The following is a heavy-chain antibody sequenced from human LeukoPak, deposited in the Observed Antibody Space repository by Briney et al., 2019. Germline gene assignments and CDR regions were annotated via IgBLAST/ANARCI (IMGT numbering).Heavy chain of an antibody. CDR2: ISGGGGST. Sequence: GGSLRLSCAASGFTFSSYAMSWVRQAPGKGLEWVSAISGGGGSTYYADSVKGRFTISRDNSKNTLYLQMNSLRAEDTAVYYCAKPNSGWYGIFDYWGQGTLVTVSS. D-gene: IGHD6-19*01. CDR1: GFTFSSYA. CDR3: AKPNSGWYGIFDY. J-gene: IGHJ4*02. V-gene: IGHV3-23*01.